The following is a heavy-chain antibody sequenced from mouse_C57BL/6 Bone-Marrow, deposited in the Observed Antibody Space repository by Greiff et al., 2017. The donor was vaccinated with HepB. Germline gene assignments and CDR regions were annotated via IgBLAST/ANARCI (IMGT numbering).Heavy chain of an antibody. Sequence: VQRVESGAELAKPGASVKLSCKASGYTFTSYWMHWVKQRPGQGLEWIGYINPSSGYTKYNQKFKDKATLTADKSSSTAYMQLSSLTYEDSAVYYCNDPRLGYWGQGTTLTVSS. CDR3: NDPRLGY. J-gene: IGHJ2*01. CDR1: GYTFTSYW. CDR2: INPSSGYT. V-gene: IGHV1-7*01.